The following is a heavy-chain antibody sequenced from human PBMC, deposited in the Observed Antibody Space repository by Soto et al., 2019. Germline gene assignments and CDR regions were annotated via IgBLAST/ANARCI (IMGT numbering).Heavy chain of an antibody. J-gene: IGHJ4*02. CDR1: GYTFTSYA. V-gene: IGHV1-3*01. CDR3: ARGFSGSFDAGFDN. Sequence: ASVKVSCKASGYTFTSYAMHWVRQAPGQRLEWMGWINAGNGNTKYSQKFQGRVTITRDTSASTAYMELSSLRSEDTAVYYRARGFSGSFDAGFDNWGQRTLVSVSS. D-gene: IGHD6-19*01. CDR2: INAGNGNT.